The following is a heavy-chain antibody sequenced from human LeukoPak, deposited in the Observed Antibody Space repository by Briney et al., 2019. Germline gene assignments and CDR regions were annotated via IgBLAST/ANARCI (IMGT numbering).Heavy chain of an antibody. CDR2: IYHTGST. V-gene: IGHV4-4*02. D-gene: IGHD1-26*01. CDR3: ARVEWELLGFDY. Sequence: PSETLSLTCAVSGGSISSSNWWSWVRQPPGKGLEWIGEIYHTGSTNYSPSLKSRVSISVDTSKNQFSLKLSSVTAADTAVYYCARVEWELLGFDYWGQGTLVTVSS. J-gene: IGHJ4*02. CDR1: GGSISSSNW.